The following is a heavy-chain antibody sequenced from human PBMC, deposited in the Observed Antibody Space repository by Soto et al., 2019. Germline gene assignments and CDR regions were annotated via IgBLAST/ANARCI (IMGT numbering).Heavy chain of an antibody. J-gene: IGHJ4*02. CDR2: IYYSGST. Sequence: QLQLQESGPGLVKPSETLSLTCTVSGGSISSSSYYWGWIRQPPGKGLEWIGSIYYSGSTYYNPSLKSRVTIAVDTSKNQFSLKLSSVTAADTAVYYCARREEYRLSVFDYWGQGTLVTVSS. V-gene: IGHV4-39*01. CDR1: GGSISSSSYY. CDR3: ARREEYRLSVFDY. D-gene: IGHD1-26*01.